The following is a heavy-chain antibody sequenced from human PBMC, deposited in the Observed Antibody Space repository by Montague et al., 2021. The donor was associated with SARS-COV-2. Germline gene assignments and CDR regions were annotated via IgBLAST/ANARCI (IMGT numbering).Heavy chain of an antibody. J-gene: IGHJ4*02. CDR2: IYSGGST. Sequence: SLRLSCAASGFTVSSNYLSWVRQAPRKGLEWVSVIYSGGSTYYAYSVKGRFTISRDNSKNTLYLQMNSLRAEDTAVYYCARIPYGDVIWGQGTLVTVSS. V-gene: IGHV3-53*01. CDR3: ARIPYGDVI. CDR1: GFTVSSNY. D-gene: IGHD2-21*01.